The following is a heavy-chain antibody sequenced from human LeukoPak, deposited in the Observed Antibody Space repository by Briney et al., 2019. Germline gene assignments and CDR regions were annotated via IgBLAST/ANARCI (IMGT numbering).Heavy chain of an antibody. CDR2: ISYDGSNK. D-gene: IGHD3-22*01. CDR3: ARVYYDSSGTAFDI. Sequence: GRSLRLSCAASGFTFSSYAMHWVRQAPGKGLEWVAVISYDGSNKYYADSVKGRFTISRDNSKNTLYLQMNSLRAEDTAVYYCARVYYDSSGTAFDIWGQGTMVTVSS. J-gene: IGHJ3*02. CDR1: GFTFSSYA. V-gene: IGHV3-30*04.